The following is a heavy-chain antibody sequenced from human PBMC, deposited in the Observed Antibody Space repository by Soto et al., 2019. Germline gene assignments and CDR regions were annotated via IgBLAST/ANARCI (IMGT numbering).Heavy chain of an antibody. D-gene: IGHD2-21*02. CDR2: IWYDGSNK. J-gene: IGHJ6*02. V-gene: IGHV3-33*01. Sequence: QVQLVESGGGVVQPGRSLRLSCAASGFTSSSYGMHWVRQAPGKGLEWVAVIWYDGSNKYYADSVKGRFTISRDNSKNTLYLQMNSLRAEDTAVYYCARDGRYCGGDCYSYYYYYGMDVWGQGTTVTVSS. CDR1: GFTSSSYG. CDR3: ARDGRYCGGDCYSYYYYYGMDV.